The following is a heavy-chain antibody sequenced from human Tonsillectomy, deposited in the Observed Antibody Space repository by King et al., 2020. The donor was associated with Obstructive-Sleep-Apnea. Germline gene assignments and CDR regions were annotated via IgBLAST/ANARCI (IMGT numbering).Heavy chain of an antibody. D-gene: IGHD6-13*01. Sequence: QLVQSGAEVKKPGASVKVSCKASGYTFTSYGISWVRQAPGQGLEWMGWISAYNDNTNYAQKLQGRGTMTTDTSTSTVYMELRSLRSDDTAVYYCARDHSVGIIAAGTPIGYWGQGTPVTVSS. V-gene: IGHV1-18*01. CDR3: ARDHSVGIIAAGTPIGY. J-gene: IGHJ4*02. CDR1: GYTFTSYG. CDR2: ISAYNDNT.